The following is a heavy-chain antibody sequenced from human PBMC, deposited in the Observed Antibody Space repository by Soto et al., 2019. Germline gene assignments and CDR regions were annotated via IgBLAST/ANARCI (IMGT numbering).Heavy chain of an antibody. CDR1: GFTFSSYG. J-gene: IGHJ5*02. V-gene: IGHV3-30*18. CDR2: ISYDGSNK. Sequence: QVQLVESGGGVVQPGRSLRLSCAASGFTFSSYGMHWVRQAPGKGLEWVAVISYDGSNKYYADSVKGRFTISRDNSKNTLYLQMNSLRAEDTAVYYCAKDREGEQLVGSSSNWFDPWGQGTLVTVSS. CDR3: AKDREGEQLVGSSSNWFDP. D-gene: IGHD6-6*01.